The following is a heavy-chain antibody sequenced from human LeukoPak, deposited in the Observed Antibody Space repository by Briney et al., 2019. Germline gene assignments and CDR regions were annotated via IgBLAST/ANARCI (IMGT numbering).Heavy chain of an antibody. CDR2: IYYSGST. J-gene: IGHJ3*02. CDR3: ARMALDHDAFDI. Sequence: SETLSLTCTVSGGSISSSSYYWGWIRQPPGKGLEWIGSIYYSGSTYYNPSLKSRVTISVDTSKNQFSLKLSSVTAADTAVYYCARMALDHDAFDIWGQGTMVTVSS. V-gene: IGHV4-39*01. D-gene: IGHD1-1*01. CDR1: GGSISSSSYY.